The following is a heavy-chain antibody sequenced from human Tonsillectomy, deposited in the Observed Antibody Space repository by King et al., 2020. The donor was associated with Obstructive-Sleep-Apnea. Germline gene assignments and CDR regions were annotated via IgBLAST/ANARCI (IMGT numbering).Heavy chain of an antibody. CDR1: GVSISSDDYY. CDR3: ATDVNSNYYFAF. CDR2: KRHTGHT. V-gene: IGHV4-31*03. D-gene: IGHD2/OR15-2a*01. Sequence: QLQESGPGLVQPSQTLSLTCTVAGVSISSDDYYWSWIRQLPGKGLEWIAYKRHTGHTYYNPSLKSRVTISLDTTRNQFSLELSSVTAAATAVYYYATDVNSNYYFAFWGQGTLVTVSS. J-gene: IGHJ4*02.